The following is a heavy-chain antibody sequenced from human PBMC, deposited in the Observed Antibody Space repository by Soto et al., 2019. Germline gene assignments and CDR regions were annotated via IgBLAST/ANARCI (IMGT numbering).Heavy chain of an antibody. V-gene: IGHV1-18*01. CDR3: ARENDPYGFDL. J-gene: IGHJ3*01. Sequence: QVQLVQSGATQEKPGASVKVSCEAFGYSFDSYAYSWVRQAPGQGLEWMGRIGSGDTNYAQNLQGRVTMTTDTSTNTAYMELRSLRSDDTALYYCARENDPYGFDLWGQGTMVTVSS. CDR1: GYSFDSYA. CDR2: IGSGDT.